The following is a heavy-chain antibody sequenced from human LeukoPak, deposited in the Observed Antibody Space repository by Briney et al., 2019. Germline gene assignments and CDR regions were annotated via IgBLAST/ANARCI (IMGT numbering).Heavy chain of an antibody. CDR1: GYTFTSYD. Sequence: VASVKVSCKASGYTFTSYDINWVRQATGQGLEWMGWMNPNSGNTGYAQKFQGRVTMTRNTSISTAYMELSSLRSEDTAVYYCARSGPPKKIVLRFLEWLPRGFDYWGQGTLVTVSS. CDR2: MNPNSGNT. D-gene: IGHD3-3*01. CDR3: ARSGPPKKIVLRFLEWLPRGFDY. J-gene: IGHJ4*02. V-gene: IGHV1-8*01.